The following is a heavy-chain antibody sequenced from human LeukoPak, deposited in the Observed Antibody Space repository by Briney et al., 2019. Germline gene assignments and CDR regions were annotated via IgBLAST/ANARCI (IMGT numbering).Heavy chain of an antibody. CDR1: GFTFSSYG. CDR3: ARDRDGELASGY. V-gene: IGHV3-30*03. Sequence: GGSLRLSCAASGFTFSSYGMHWVRQAPGKGLEWVAVISYDGSNKYYADSVKGRFTISRDNAKNSLYLQMNSLRAEDTAVYYCARDRDGELASGYWGQGTLVTVSS. J-gene: IGHJ4*02. D-gene: IGHD1-26*01. CDR2: ISYDGSNK.